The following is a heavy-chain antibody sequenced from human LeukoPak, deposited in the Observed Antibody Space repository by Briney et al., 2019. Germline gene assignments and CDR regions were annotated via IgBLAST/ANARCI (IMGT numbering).Heavy chain of an antibody. CDR2: IYYSGST. V-gene: IGHV4-59*01. Sequence: PSETLSLTCTVSGGSISSYYWNWIRQPPGKGLEWIGYIYYSGSTNYNPSLKSRVTISVDTSKNQFSLKLSSVTAADTAVYYCARGGYDFWSGYGFDPWGQGTLVTVSS. J-gene: IGHJ5*02. CDR3: ARGGYDFWSGYGFDP. CDR1: GGSISSYY. D-gene: IGHD3-3*01.